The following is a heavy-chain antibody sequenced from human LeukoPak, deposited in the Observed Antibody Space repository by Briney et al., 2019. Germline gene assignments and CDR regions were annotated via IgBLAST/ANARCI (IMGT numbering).Heavy chain of an antibody. Sequence: SETLSLTCTVSGGSVSGYYWGWIRQPPGRGLEWIGYVYYSGSTNYNPSFKSRITISVDTSRNQFSLQLSSVTTADTAVYYCARIHRYCSGGACYVLDNWGQGTLVAVSS. J-gene: IGHJ4*02. CDR3: ARIHRYCSGGACYVLDN. V-gene: IGHV4-59*02. CDR2: VYYSGST. D-gene: IGHD2-15*01. CDR1: GGSVSGYY.